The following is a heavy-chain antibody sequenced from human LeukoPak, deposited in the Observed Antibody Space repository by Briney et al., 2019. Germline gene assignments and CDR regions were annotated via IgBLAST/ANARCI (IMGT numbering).Heavy chain of an antibody. Sequence: PGGSLRLSCSASGFTFSNYAMNWVRQPPGKGLDWVSSIDKSGDGAFYADSVKGRFTISRDNSKNTLYLQMNSLRREDTAVYYCARRGGTSGWGAFDIWGQGTMVTVSS. J-gene: IGHJ3*02. CDR1: GFTFSNYA. D-gene: IGHD2-2*01. CDR2: IDKSGDGA. V-gene: IGHV3-23*01. CDR3: ARRGGTSGWGAFDI.